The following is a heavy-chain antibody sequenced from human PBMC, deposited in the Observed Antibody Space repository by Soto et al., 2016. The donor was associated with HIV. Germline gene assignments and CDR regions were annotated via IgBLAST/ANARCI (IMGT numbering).Heavy chain of an antibody. CDR1: GYTFTDYY. J-gene: IGHJ5*01. Sequence: HVQLLQSGAEMKKPGSSVRVSCQASGYTFTDYYVHWVRQAPGGGLEWLGRINPHNGDSVYSQKFHSRILLTTETSLDTAFMVLDSLTSNDTAIYYCARTPLMIAFGNFSWFDPWGQGTLVSVFS. CDR2: INPHNGDS. D-gene: IGHD3-16*01. CDR3: ARTPLMIAFGNFSWFDP. V-gene: IGHV1-2*06.